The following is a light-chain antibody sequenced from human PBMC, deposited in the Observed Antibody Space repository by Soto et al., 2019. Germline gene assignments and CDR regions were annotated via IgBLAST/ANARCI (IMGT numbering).Light chain of an antibody. CDR1: QSISSW. V-gene: IGKV1-5*03. Sequence: DIQMTQSPSTLSASVGDRVTITCRASQSISSWLAWYQQKPGKAPKLLIYMTSNLESGVPSRFSGSGSGTEFTLTSSSLQPDDFATYYCQQYNSYSTFGQGTKVEIK. CDR3: QQYNSYST. CDR2: MTS. J-gene: IGKJ1*01.